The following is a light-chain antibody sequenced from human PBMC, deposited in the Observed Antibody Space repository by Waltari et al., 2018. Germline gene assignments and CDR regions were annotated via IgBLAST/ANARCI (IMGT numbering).Light chain of an antibody. J-gene: IGLJ3*02. CDR2: ADK. CDR3: QSYDGDRSWV. CDR1: GGSFATNY. V-gene: IGLV6-57*02. Sequence: FILTQSHSVSESPGRTVTISCSGSGGSFATNYVQWYQPRPGSAPTTVIYADKRRPSGVPDRFSGSVDRSSNSASLTISGLQTEDEADYYCQSYDGDRSWVFGGGTKLTVL.